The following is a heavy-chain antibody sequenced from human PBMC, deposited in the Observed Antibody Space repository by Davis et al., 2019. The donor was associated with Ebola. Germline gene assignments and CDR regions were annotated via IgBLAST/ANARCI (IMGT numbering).Heavy chain of an antibody. D-gene: IGHD3-9*01. J-gene: IGHJ5*02. CDR1: GFTFSSYS. CDR2: ISSSSSYI. V-gene: IGHV3-21*01. Sequence: GESLKISCAASGFTFSSYSMNWVRQAPGKGLEWVSSISSSSSYIYYADSVKGRFTISRDNAKNSLYLQMNSLRAEDTAVYYCARDRGILTGYVAIDPWGQGTLVTVSS. CDR3: ARDRGILTGYVAIDP.